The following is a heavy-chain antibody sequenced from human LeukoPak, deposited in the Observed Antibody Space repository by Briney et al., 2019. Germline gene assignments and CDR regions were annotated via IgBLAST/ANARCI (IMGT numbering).Heavy chain of an antibody. CDR3: ARAITGTDRLVDY. Sequence: GESLKISCKGSGYSFTSYWIGWVRQMPGKGLEWMGIIYSPSFQGQVTISADKSISTAYLQWSSLKASDTAMYYCARAITGTDRLVDYRGQGTLVTVSS. CDR2: IY. D-gene: IGHD1-20*01. CDR1: GYSFTSYW. J-gene: IGHJ4*02. V-gene: IGHV5-51*01.